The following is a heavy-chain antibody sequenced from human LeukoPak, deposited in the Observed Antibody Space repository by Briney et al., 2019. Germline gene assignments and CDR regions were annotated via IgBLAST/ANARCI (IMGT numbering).Heavy chain of an antibody. V-gene: IGHV1-69*05. Sequence: SAKVSCKASGGTCRSYAISWLRQAPGQGLEWMGGIIPIIGTANYGQKCQGRVAITTDESTSPAYMELSSLRSEDTAVYNCARDGGYCSSTSCVWFDPWGQGTLVTVSS. CDR3: ARDGGYCSSTSCVWFDP. CDR2: IIPIIGTA. D-gene: IGHD2-2*01. J-gene: IGHJ5*02. CDR1: GGTCRSYA.